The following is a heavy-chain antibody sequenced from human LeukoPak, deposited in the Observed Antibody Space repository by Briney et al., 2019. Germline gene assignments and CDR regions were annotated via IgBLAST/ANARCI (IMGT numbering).Heavy chain of an antibody. Sequence: GGSLRLSCAASGFTFSSYEMNWVRQAPGKGLEWVSYISSSGSTIYYADSVKGRFTISRDNAKNSLYLQMNSLRAEDTAVYYCAKDRGGSYLNWFDPWGQGTLVTVSS. J-gene: IGHJ5*02. CDR3: AKDRGGSYLNWFDP. CDR1: GFTFSSYE. D-gene: IGHD1-26*01. CDR2: ISSSGSTI. V-gene: IGHV3-48*03.